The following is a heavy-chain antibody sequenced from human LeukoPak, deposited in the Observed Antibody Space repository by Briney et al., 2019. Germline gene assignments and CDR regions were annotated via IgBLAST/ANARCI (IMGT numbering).Heavy chain of an antibody. J-gene: IGHJ3*01. CDR3: ARLSAAVHLGAFDL. CDR1: GVSISPYY. D-gene: IGHD3-3*01. Sequence: PSETLSLTCAVSGVSISPYYWAWIRQPPGKGLEWIGYIHTSGSNNQYPSLKSRVTISVDKSKNHFSLRLPSVTAADTAVYYCARLSAAVHLGAFDLWGQGTMVAVSS. CDR2: IHTSGSN. V-gene: IGHV4-4*09.